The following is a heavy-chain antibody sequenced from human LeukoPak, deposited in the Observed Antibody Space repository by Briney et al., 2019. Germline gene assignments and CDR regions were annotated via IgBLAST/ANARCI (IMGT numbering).Heavy chain of an antibody. CDR1: GFTFSSYG. D-gene: IGHD2-8*01. CDR3: ARPNGVTGGY. V-gene: IGHV3-30*03. J-gene: IGHJ4*02. CDR2: ISFDGSNK. Sequence: PGGSLRLSCAASGFTFSSYGMHWVRQAPGKGLEWVAVISFDGSNKYYPDSVKGRFTISRDNAKNSLYLQMNSLRDEDTAVYYCARPNGVTGGYWGQGTLVTVSS.